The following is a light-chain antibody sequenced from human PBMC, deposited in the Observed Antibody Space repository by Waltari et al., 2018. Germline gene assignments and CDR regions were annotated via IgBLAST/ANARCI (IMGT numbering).Light chain of an antibody. CDR3: YSTDRTGKQRV. CDR1: ALPNKY. CDR2: EDN. Sequence: SYELTQPPSVSVSPGQTARITCSGDALPNKYGYWYRQKSGQAPVLVSYEDNQRRAGIPERVSGSSSGRMGTLTMSGAEVEDEGDYYCYSTDRTGKQRVFGGGTKLTVL. V-gene: IGLV3-10*01. J-gene: IGLJ2*01.